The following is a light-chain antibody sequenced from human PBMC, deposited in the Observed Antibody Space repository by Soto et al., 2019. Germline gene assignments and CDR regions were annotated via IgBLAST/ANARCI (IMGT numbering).Light chain of an antibody. CDR2: AAS. CDR1: QSVSSGY. J-gene: IGKJ1*01. Sequence: EIVLTQSPGTLSLSPGERATLYCRASQSVSSGYLAWYQQKPGQAPRLLIYAASSRAAGIPDRFSGSGSGTDFTLTISSLEPEDFAVYYCQQYGGPPQTFGQGTEVDIK. CDR3: QQYGGPPQT. V-gene: IGKV3-20*01.